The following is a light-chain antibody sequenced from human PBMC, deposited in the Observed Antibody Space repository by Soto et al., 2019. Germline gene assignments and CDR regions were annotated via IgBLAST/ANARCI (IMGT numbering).Light chain of an antibody. V-gene: IGKV3-15*01. CDR1: QSSNSN. J-gene: IGKJ4*01. Sequence: IVVTQSPATLSVSPGERATLSCRASQSSNSNLAWYQQKPGQAPRLLMFRASIRATGFPARFSGSGSGTEFNITISSLQSEDSAIYYCQQYNNWPRATFGGGTKVDIK. CDR3: QQYNNWPRAT. CDR2: RAS.